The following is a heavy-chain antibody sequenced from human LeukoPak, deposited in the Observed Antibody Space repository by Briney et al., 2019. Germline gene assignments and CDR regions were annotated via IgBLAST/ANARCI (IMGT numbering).Heavy chain of an antibody. CDR2: INHSGST. V-gene: IGHV4-34*01. CDR1: GGSFSGYY. J-gene: IGHJ6*03. Sequence: PSETLSLTCAVYGGSFSGYYWSWIRQPPGKGLEWIGEINHSGSTNYNPSLKSRVTISVDTSKNQFSLKLSSVTAADTAVYYCARQALRYCSGGSCPRDYYYYMDVWGKGTTVTISS. CDR3: ARQALRYCSGGSCPRDYYYYMDV. D-gene: IGHD2-15*01.